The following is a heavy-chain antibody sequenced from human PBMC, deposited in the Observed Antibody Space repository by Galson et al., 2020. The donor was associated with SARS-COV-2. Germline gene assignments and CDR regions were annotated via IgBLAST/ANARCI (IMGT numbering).Heavy chain of an antibody. CDR3: ARGLEYCTGGVCSSGGYYYYYYMDV. J-gene: IGHJ6*03. CDR1: GGSISSSNW. V-gene: IGHV4-4*02. CDR2: IYHSGST. D-gene: IGHD2-8*02. Sequence: SETLSLTCAVSGGSISSSNWWSWVRQPPGKGLEWIGEIYHSGSTNYNPSLKSRVTISVDKSKNQFSLKLSSVTAADTAVYYCARGLEYCTGGVCSSGGYYYYYYMDVWGKGTTVTVSS.